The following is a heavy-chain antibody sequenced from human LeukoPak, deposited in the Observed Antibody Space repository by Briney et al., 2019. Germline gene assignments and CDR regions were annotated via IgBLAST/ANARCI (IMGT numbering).Heavy chain of an antibody. CDR2: IYHSGST. V-gene: IGHV4-30-2*01. CDR3: ARCSGFYSGSYYFYYMDV. D-gene: IGHD3-9*01. CDR1: GGSIGSGTYC. J-gene: IGHJ6*03. Sequence: SETLSLTCTVSGGSIGSGTYCWSWIRQPPGKGLEWIGYIYHSGSTYYNPSLESRVIISIDRSKNQFSLKLSSVTAADTAVYYCARCSGFYSGSYYFYYMDVWGKGATVTVSS.